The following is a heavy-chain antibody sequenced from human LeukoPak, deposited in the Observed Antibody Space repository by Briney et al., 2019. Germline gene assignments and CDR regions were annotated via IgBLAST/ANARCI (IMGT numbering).Heavy chain of an antibody. V-gene: IGHV3-33*08. CDR1: AFTFSSYA. J-gene: IGHJ4*02. D-gene: IGHD5-12*01. CDR3: ARTHSGYELDY. CDR2: ISFDGSNK. Sequence: GGSLRLSCAASAFTFSSYALHWVRQAPGKGLEWVAVISFDGSNKYYADSVKGRFTISRDNSKNTLYLQMNSLRAEDTAVYYCARTHSGYELDYWGQGTLVTVSS.